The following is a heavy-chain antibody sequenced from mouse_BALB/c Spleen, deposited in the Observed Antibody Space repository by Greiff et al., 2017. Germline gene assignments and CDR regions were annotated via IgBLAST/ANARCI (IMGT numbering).Heavy chain of an antibody. V-gene: IGHV1S81*02. D-gene: IGHD2-1*01. Sequence: QVQLQQSGAELVKPGASVKLSCKASGYTFTSYWMHWVKQRPGQGLEWIGEINPSNGRTNYNEKFKSKATLTVDKSSSTAYMQLSSLTSEDSAVYYCARSRWYLYAMDYWGQGTSVTVSS. J-gene: IGHJ4*01. CDR3: ARSRWYLYAMDY. CDR2: INPSNGRT. CDR1: GYTFTSYW.